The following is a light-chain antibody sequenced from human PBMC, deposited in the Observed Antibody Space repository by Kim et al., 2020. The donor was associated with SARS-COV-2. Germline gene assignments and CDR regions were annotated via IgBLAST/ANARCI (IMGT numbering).Light chain of an antibody. CDR2: HGS. V-gene: IGKV3-20*01. CDR1: QNVLSAY. Sequence: SPGEGATLSCRASQNVLSAYLAWYQQKPGQAPRLVIYHGSDRPTGIPDRFGGRGSGTDFTLSISRLQPEDFAVYYCQQYVNSPFTFGGGTKVDIK. CDR3: QQYVNSPFT. J-gene: IGKJ4*01.